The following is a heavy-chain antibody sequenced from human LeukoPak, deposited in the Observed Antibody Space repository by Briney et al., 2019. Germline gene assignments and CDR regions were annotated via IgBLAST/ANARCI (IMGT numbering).Heavy chain of an antibody. V-gene: IGHV1-69*13. D-gene: IGHD3-3*01. J-gene: IGHJ6*03. CDR2: IIPIFGTA. Sequence: SVKVSCKASGGTFSSYAISWVRQAPGQGLEWMGGIIPIFGTANYAQKFQGRVTITADESTSTAYMELSSLRSEDTAVYYCARDLAPITSFGVEPYYYYMDVWGKGTTVTVSS. CDR3: ARDLAPITSFGVEPYYYYMDV. CDR1: GGTFSSYA.